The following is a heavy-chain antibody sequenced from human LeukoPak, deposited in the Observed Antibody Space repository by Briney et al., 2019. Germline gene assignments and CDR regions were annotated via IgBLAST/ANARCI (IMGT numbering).Heavy chain of an antibody. J-gene: IGHJ4*02. CDR2: IHSDGTT. CDR1: GGSLTNYY. V-gene: IGHV4-4*09. CDR3: ARLNFRGGEALHFDS. D-gene: IGHD3-16*01. Sequence: SETLSLTCSVSGGSLTNYYWGWIRQPPGKGLEFIGYIHSDGTTNYYSSLQSRVAISLATSTIQFSLSLYSVTAADTALYFCARLNFRGGEALHFDSWGQGTLVTVSS.